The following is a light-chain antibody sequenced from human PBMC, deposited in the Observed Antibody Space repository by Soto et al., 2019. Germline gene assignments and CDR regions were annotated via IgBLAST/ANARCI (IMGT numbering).Light chain of an antibody. Sequence: HSALTQPAAVSGSPGQSISISCTGTSSDVGANNRVSWYQHQSGRAPTLIMYEVTNRPSEVSNRFSGSKSANTATLSISGLQAEDEANYHCTSYTSGDAWVFGGGTKLTVL. CDR1: SSDVGANNR. J-gene: IGLJ3*02. CDR2: EVT. CDR3: TSYTSGDAWV. V-gene: IGLV2-14*01.